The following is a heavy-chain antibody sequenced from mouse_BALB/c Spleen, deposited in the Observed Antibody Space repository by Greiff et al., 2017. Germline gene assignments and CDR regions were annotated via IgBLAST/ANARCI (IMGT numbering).Heavy chain of an antibody. CDR2: IDPANGNT. Sequence: EVQLQQSGAELVKPGASVKLSCTASGFNIKDTYMHWVKQRPEQGLEWIGRIDPANGNTKYDPKFQGKATITADTSSNTAYLQLSSLTSEDTAVYYCAKDGHYGNYFDYWGQGTTLTVSS. J-gene: IGHJ2*01. CDR1: GFNIKDTY. CDR3: AKDGHYGNYFDY. V-gene: IGHV14-3*02. D-gene: IGHD2-1*01.